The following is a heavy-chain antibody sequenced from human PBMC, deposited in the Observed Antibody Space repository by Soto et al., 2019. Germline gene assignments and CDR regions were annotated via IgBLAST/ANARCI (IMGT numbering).Heavy chain of an antibody. Sequence: GSLRLSCAASGFTFSRYSMNWLCQALGMGLEWVSYISSSSSTIYYADSVKGRFTISRDNAKNSLYLQMNSLRDEDTALYYCARSVWFGELLPSPYYYYGMDVWGQGT. CDR2: ISSSSSTI. CDR1: GFTFSRYS. J-gene: IGHJ6*02. D-gene: IGHD3-10*01. V-gene: IGHV3-48*02. CDR3: ARSVWFGELLPSPYYYYGMDV.